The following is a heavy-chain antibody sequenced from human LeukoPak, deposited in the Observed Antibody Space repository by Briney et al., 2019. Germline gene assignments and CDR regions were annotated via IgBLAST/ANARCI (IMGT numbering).Heavy chain of an antibody. V-gene: IGHV3-30*03. D-gene: IGHD3-10*01. Sequence: GGSLRLSCAASGFTFSSYGMHWVRQAPGKGLDWVAVISNDGSNKYYADSVKGRFTISRDNSKNTLYLQMNSLRAEDTAVYYCAREPDYYGSGSFSPLDYWGQGTLVTVSS. CDR2: ISNDGSNK. CDR3: AREPDYYGSGSFSPLDY. J-gene: IGHJ4*02. CDR1: GFTFSSYG.